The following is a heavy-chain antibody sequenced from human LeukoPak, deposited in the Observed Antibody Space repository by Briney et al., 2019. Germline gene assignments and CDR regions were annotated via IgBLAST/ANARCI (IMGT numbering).Heavy chain of an antibody. CDR3: ARVPSWKGYMDV. CDR1: GFNFREFY. CDR2: ISSHGKTI. J-gene: IGHJ6*03. V-gene: IGHV3-11*01. D-gene: IGHD1-1*01. Sequence: GGSLRLSCAASGFNFREFYMSWIPKTPGKGPEGVSYISSHGKTIYYADSVKGRFTISRDNAKNSLYLQMSSLRAEDTAVYYCARVPSWKGYMDVWGKGTTVTVSS.